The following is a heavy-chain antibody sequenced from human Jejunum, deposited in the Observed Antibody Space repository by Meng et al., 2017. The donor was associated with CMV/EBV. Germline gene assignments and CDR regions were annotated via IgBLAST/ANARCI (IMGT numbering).Heavy chain of an antibody. V-gene: IGHV3-30*03. Sequence: TFTNYAMDWVRQAPGKGLECVAIISFNGRNKYYADSVKGRFTVSRDDSKNTIYLEMSSLRPEDTAVYYCARQQGCFDSTMAYFDSWGQGTPVTVSS. CDR1: TFTNYA. CDR3: ARQQGCFDSTMAYFDS. D-gene: IGHD3-9*01. CDR2: ISFNGRNK. J-gene: IGHJ4*02.